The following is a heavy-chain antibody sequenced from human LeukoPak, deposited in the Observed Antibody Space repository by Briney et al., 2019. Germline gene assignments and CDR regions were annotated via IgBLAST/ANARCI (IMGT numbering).Heavy chain of an antibody. D-gene: IGHD3-3*01. Sequence: GASVKVSCKASGYTFTGYYMHWVRQAPGQGLEWMGWINPNSGGTNYAQKFQGRVTMTRDTSISTAYMELSRLRSDDTAVYYCARDALFNYDFWSGYYLWGQGTLVTVSS. CDR3: ARDALFNYDFWSGYYL. J-gene: IGHJ4*02. CDR2: INPNSGGT. CDR1: GYTFTGYY. V-gene: IGHV1-2*02.